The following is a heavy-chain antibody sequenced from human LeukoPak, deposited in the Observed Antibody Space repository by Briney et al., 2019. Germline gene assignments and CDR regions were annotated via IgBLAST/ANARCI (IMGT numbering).Heavy chain of an antibody. Sequence: GASVKVSCKASGYTFTSYYMHWVRQAPGQGLEWMGRINPNSGGTNYAQKFQGRVTMTRDTSISTAYMELSRLRSDDTAVYYCARVQQLGRDFDYWGQGTLVTVSS. CDR3: ARVQQLGRDFDY. CDR2: INPNSGGT. J-gene: IGHJ4*02. D-gene: IGHD6-13*01. V-gene: IGHV1-2*06. CDR1: GYTFTSYY.